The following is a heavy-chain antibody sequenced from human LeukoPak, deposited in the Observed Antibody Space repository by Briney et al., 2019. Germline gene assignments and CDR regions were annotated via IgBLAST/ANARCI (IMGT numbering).Heavy chain of an antibody. V-gene: IGHV3-21*01. CDR3: AREAGYFDWLLPFDY. CDR2: ISSTSSYI. D-gene: IGHD3-9*01. J-gene: IGHJ4*02. Sequence: GGSLRLSCAASGFTFRSYSMNWVRQAPGKGLEWVSSISSTSSYIYYADSVKGRFTISRDNAKNSLYLQMNSLRAEDTAVYYCAREAGYFDWLLPFDYWGQGTLVTVSS. CDR1: GFTFRSYS.